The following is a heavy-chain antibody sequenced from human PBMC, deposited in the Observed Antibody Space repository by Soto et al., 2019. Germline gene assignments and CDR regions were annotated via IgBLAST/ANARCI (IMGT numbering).Heavy chain of an antibody. Sequence: QVQLVQSGAEVKKPGASVRVSCKAPRDTFTSYYINWVRQAPGQGLEWMGVINPHGGSTLYAQQFRGRVSMTRDTSTSKVFMDLGSLTSEDTAFYYCARSSGGNFGIIIEGTNWSAPWGQGTLVTVSS. V-gene: IGHV1-46*01. CDR3: ARSSGGNFGIIIEGTNWSAP. J-gene: IGHJ5*02. D-gene: IGHD1-26*01. CDR2: INPHGGST. CDR1: RDTFTSYY.